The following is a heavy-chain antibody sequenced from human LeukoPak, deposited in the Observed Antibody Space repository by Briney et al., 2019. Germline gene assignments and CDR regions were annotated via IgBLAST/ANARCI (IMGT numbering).Heavy chain of an antibody. D-gene: IGHD2-2*01. CDR3: ARDATPGYCSSTSCYAYYYYYYMDV. CDR1: GYTFTGYY. J-gene: IGHJ6*03. CDR2: INPNSGGT. Sequence: ASVKVSCKASGYTFTGYYMHWVRQAPGQGLEWMGRINPNSGGTNYAQKFQGRITMTRDTSISTAYMELSRLRSDDTAVYYCARDATPGYCSSTSCYAYYYYYYMDVWGKGTTVTVSS. V-gene: IGHV1-2*06.